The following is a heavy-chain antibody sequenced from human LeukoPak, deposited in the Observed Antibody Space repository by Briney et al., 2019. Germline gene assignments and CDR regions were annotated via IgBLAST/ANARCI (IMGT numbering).Heavy chain of an antibody. Sequence: GSLRLSCAASGFTFSGFSMSWVRQSPTKGLEWVANIKQDGSERYYVDSVKGRFTISRDNAKNSLSLQMNNLRVEDTAMYYCARAGSHWHYVYWGQGTVVTVSS. CDR3: ARAGSHWHYVY. D-gene: IGHD3-10*01. J-gene: IGHJ4*02. V-gene: IGHV3-7*03. CDR2: IKQDGSER. CDR1: GFTFSGFS.